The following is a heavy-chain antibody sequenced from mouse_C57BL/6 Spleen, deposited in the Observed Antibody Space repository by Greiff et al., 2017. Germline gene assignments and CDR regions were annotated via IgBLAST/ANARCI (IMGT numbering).Heavy chain of an antibody. Sequence: EVQVVESGGGLVQPGGSLSLSCAASGFTFTDYYMSWVRQPPGKALEWLGFIRNKANGYTTEYSASVKGRFTISRDNSQSILYLQMNALRAEDSATYYWASLYEGYFDVWGTGTTVTVSS. D-gene: IGHD1-1*01. CDR3: ASLYEGYFDV. CDR2: IRNKANGYTT. J-gene: IGHJ1*03. V-gene: IGHV7-3*01. CDR1: GFTFTDYY.